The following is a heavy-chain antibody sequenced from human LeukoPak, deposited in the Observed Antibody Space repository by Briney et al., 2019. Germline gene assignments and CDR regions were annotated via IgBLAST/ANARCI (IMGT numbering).Heavy chain of an antibody. CDR3: AKRIGLLGAFDI. J-gene: IGHJ3*02. V-gene: IGHV3-23*01. CDR2: ISGSGGST. D-gene: IGHD2-8*01. Sequence: GGPLRLSCAASGFTFSSYAMSWVRQAPGKGLEWVSAISGSGGSTYYADSVKGRFTISRDNSKNTLYLQMNSLRAEDTAVYYCAKRIGLLGAFDIWGQGTMVTVSS. CDR1: GFTFSSYA.